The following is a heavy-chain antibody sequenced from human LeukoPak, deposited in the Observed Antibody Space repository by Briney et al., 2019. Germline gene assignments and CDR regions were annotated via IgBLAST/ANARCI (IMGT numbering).Heavy chain of an antibody. D-gene: IGHD2-15*01. CDR2: INSSSRYI. V-gene: IGHV3-21*01. CDR1: GFPFISYT. CDR3: ARAAVVAATGAAYYYYGMDV. J-gene: IGHJ6*02. Sequence: GGSLSLSCAGSGFPFISYTMNWVGQGPGTGLEWVSSINSSSRYIYYADSVKGRFTISRANAKNSLYLQMNSLRAEDTAVYYCARAAVVAATGAAYYYYGMDVWGQGTTVTVSS.